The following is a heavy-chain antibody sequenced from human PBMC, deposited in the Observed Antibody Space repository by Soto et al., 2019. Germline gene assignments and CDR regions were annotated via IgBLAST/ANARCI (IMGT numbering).Heavy chain of an antibody. CDR3: ARDSSGRQDY. D-gene: IGHD3-22*01. CDR1: SGSFSGFY. CDR2: ISQSGST. J-gene: IGHJ4*02. V-gene: IGHV4-34*01. Sequence: WATLSLTFSIYSGSFSGFYWSWIRQPPGKRLEWIGEISQSGSTNYNPSLKSRVTISVDTSKNQFFLKVNSVTAADTAVYFGARDSSGRQDYWGQGTPVTVSS.